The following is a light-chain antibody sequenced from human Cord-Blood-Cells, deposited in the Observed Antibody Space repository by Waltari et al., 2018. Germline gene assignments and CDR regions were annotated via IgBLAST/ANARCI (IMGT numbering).Light chain of an antibody. CDR1: SSDVGSYNL. CDR3: CSYAGSSTVV. CDR2: EGS. J-gene: IGLJ2*01. V-gene: IGLV2-23*01. Sequence: QSALTQPASVSGSPGQSITLSCTGTSSDVGSYNLVSLYQQHPGKAPKLIIYEGSKRPSGVSNRFSGSKSGNTASLTISGLQAEDEADYYCCSYAGSSTVVFGGGTKLTVL.